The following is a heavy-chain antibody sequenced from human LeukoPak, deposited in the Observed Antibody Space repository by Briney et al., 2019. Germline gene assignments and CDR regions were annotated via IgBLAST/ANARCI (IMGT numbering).Heavy chain of an antibody. D-gene: IGHD2-8*01. CDR1: GFSFDDYA. J-gene: IGHJ4*02. CDR3: AKTGCISGRCYVDY. V-gene: IGHV3-9*01. Sequence: PGGSLRLSCAASGFSFDDYAVHWVRQAPGKGLERVSGFEWYTGNIDFADSVKGRFTISRDDAKNSLYLHMNSLRAEDTALYYCAKTGCISGRCYVDYWGQGTLVTVSS. CDR2: FEWYTGNI.